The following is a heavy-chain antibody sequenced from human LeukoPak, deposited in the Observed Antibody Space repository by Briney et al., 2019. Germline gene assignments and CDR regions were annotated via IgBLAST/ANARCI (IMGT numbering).Heavy chain of an antibody. CDR1: GFTFSNCG. V-gene: IGHV3-33*06. J-gene: IGHJ4*02. D-gene: IGHD1-26*01. Sequence: GGSLRLSCAASGFTFSNCGTHWVRQAPGKGPEWVAVIWSDGSNKHYADSARGRFTISRDNSKNTLYLQMNSLRVEDTAIYYCVKVRGRARVGYFDYWGQGALVTVSS. CDR3: VKVRGRARVGYFDY. CDR2: IWSDGSNK.